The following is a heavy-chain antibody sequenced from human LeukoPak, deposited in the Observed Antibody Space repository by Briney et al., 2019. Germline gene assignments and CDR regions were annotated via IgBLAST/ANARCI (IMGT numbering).Heavy chain of an antibody. J-gene: IGHJ4*02. V-gene: IGHV3-74*01. CDR1: GFTFSIDW. D-gene: IGHD1-20*01. CDR3: ASVGSNWNDFDY. CDR2: VHSDGSST. Sequence: GGSLRLSCADSGFTFSIDWMHRVRHAPGKGLVWVSRVHSDGSSTVYADSVRGRFTISRDNAKNTLYLQMNSMRAEDTAVDYCASVGSNWNDFDYWGQGTLVTVSS.